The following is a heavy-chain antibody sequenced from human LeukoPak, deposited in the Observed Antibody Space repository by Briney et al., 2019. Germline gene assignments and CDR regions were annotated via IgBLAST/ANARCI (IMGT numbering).Heavy chain of an antibody. CDR1: GFTVSSNH. CDR3: ARDRLMVRGQGWYFDL. CDR2: IYSGGST. J-gene: IGHJ2*01. Sequence: QPGGSLRLSCAASGFTVSSNHMSWVRQAPGKGLEWVSVIYSGGSTYYADSVKGRFTISIDNSKNTLYLQMNSLRAEDTAVYYCARDRLMVRGQGWYFDLWGRGTLVTVSS. V-gene: IGHV3-53*01. D-gene: IGHD3-10*01.